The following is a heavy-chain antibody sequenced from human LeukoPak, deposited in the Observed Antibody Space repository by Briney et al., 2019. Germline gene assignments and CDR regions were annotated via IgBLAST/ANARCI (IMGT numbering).Heavy chain of an antibody. CDR3: AHRKNYYDSSVFDN. D-gene: IGHD3-22*01. CDR2: IYWDDDK. Sequence: SGPTLVNPTQTLTLTCTFSGFSLNTRGVGVGCPRHPPGRALECLALIYWDDDKRYSPSLKSRLTITKDTSKNQVVLTMTNMDPVDTAAYFCAHRKNYYDSSVFDNWGQGTLVTVSS. V-gene: IGHV2-5*02. J-gene: IGHJ4*02. CDR1: GFSLNTRGVG.